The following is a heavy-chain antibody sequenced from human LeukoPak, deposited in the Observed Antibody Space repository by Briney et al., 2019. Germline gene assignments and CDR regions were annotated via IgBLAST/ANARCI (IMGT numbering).Heavy chain of an antibody. D-gene: IGHD3-22*01. CDR2: TGYKSKWYT. CDR1: GDTVSSNSAA. V-gene: IGHV6-1*01. CDR3: ARGYYDSIGHYYFDH. Sequence: SQTLSLTCAISGDTVSSNSAAWNWLRQSPSRGLEWLVRTGYKSKWYTDYAVSVKSRITINADTSRNQFSLQLNSVTPEDTAVYYCARGYYDSIGHYYFDHWGQGTLATVSS. J-gene: IGHJ4*02.